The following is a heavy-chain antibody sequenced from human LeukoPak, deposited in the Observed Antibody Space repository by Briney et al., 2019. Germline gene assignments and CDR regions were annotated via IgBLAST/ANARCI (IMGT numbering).Heavy chain of an antibody. V-gene: IGHV3-23*01. Sequence: GGSLRLSCAASGFAFSTHGMGWVRQAPGKGLEWVSAIGGGGSDTYYADSVKGRFTISRDNSKNTLFLQMNSLRAEDTAVYYCARERGIQLWSNYYMDVWGKGTTVTVSS. CDR3: ARERGIQLWSNYYMDV. D-gene: IGHD5-18*01. CDR1: GFAFSTHG. CDR2: IGGGGSDT. J-gene: IGHJ6*03.